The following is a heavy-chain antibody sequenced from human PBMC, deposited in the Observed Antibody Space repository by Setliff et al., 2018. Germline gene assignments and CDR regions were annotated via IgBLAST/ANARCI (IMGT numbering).Heavy chain of an antibody. V-gene: IGHV4-38-2*01. Sequence: LSLTCAVSGYSIRSGNYWGWIRQPPGKGLEWIGSIYYSGSTYYNPSLKSRVTISVDTSKNQFSLKLSSVTAADTAVYYCARRETYYNFWSGYYAYWGQGTLVTVSS. D-gene: IGHD3-3*01. CDR3: ARRETYYNFWSGYYAY. CDR1: GYSIRSGNY. J-gene: IGHJ4*02. CDR2: IYYSGST.